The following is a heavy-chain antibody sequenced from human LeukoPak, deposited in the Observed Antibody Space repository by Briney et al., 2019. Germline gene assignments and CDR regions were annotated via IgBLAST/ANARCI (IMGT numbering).Heavy chain of an antibody. J-gene: IGHJ4*02. CDR3: ARGPDYYDSSGYSDY. CDR2: ICSGGNT. CDR1: GFTVSSNY. Sequence: GRSLRLSCAASGFTVSSNYMSWVRQAPGKGLEWVSSICSGGNTYYADSVKGRFTLSRDTSKDTLYLQMNSLRAEDTAVYYCARGPDYYDSSGYSDYWGQGTLVTVSS. V-gene: IGHV3-53*05. D-gene: IGHD3-22*01.